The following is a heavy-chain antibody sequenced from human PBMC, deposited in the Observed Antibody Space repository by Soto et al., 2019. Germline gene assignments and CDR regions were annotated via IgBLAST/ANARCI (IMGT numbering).Heavy chain of an antibody. D-gene: IGHD1-26*01. CDR2: ISAYNGNT. V-gene: IGHV1-18*01. J-gene: IGHJ5*02. CDR1: GYTFSNYG. CDR3: ARGGWEFDP. Sequence: ASVKVSCKTSGYTFSNYGINWVRQAPGQGLEWMGWISAYNGNTNFAQKLQGRVSLTTDTSTSTAYMELRSLRSDDTAVYYCARGGWEFDPWGQGTLVTVSS.